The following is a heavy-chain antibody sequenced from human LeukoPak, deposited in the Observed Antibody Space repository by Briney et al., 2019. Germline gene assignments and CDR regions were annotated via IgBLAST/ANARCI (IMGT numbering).Heavy chain of an antibody. D-gene: IGHD6-19*01. J-gene: IGHJ3*02. V-gene: IGHV3-23*01. CDR3: AKIQGWFNAAFHI. Sequence: PGGSLRLSCAASGFSFSSYGMSWVRQAPGKGVEWVSGISDSGDSTYYADSVKGRFTISRDISKNTLFLQMNSLRAEDTAVYYCAKIQGWFNAAFHIGGQGTMVTVSS. CDR1: GFSFSSYG. CDR2: ISDSGDST.